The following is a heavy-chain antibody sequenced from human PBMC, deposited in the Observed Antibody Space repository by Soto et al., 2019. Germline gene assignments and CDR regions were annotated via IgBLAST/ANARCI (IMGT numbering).Heavy chain of an antibody. J-gene: IGHJ5*02. D-gene: IGHD4-17*01. Sequence: QVQLVQSGAEVKKPGASVKVSCKASGYTFTSYGISWVRQSPGQGLEWMGWISAYNGNTNYAQKIQGRVTMTTDTSTSTAYMELRSLRSDDTAVYYCARDRDYGDYEGNWFDPWGQGTLVTVSS. CDR1: GYTFTSYG. CDR2: ISAYNGNT. CDR3: ARDRDYGDYEGNWFDP. V-gene: IGHV1-18*01.